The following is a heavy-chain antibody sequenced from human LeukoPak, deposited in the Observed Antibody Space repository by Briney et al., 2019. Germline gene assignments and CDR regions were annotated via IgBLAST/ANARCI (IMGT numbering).Heavy chain of an antibody. CDR1: GFTFSSYA. J-gene: IGHJ6*02. D-gene: IGHD6-13*01. CDR3: AKGEAAAIYGMDV. V-gene: IGHV3-23*01. CDR2: ISGSGGST. Sequence: GRSLRLSCAASGFTFSSYAMSWVRQAPGKGLEWVSAISGSGGSTYYADSVKGRFTISRDNSKNTLYLQMNSLRAEDTAVYYCAKGEAAAIYGMDVWGQGTTVTVSS.